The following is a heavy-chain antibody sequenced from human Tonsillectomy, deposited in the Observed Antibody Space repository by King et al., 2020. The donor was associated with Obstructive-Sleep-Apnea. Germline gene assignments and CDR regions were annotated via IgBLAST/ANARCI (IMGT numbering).Heavy chain of an antibody. V-gene: IGHV4-39*07. J-gene: IGHJ4*02. Sequence: QLQESGPGLVKPSETLSLTCTVFGGSISSSRYYWGWIGQPPGKGLEWIGSIYYSGSTYYHPSLKSRVTISVDTSKNQFSLMLSSVTAADTAVYYCARSDSSGWYSYYFDYWGQGTLVTVSS. D-gene: IGHD6-19*01. CDR1: GGSISSSRYY. CDR3: ARSDSSGWYSYYFDY. CDR2: IYYSGST.